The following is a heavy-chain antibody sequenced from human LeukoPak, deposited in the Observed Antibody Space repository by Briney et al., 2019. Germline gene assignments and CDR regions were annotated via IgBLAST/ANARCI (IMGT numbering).Heavy chain of an antibody. Sequence: GGSLRLPCAASGFTFSTYWIHWVRQAPGKGLVWVSRISSDGSSTTYADSVKGRFTISRDNAKNTLYLQMNSLRAEDTAVYSCAREGVATTSFDYWGQGTLVTVSS. CDR2: ISSDGSST. D-gene: IGHD5-12*01. CDR1: GFTFSTYW. CDR3: AREGVATTSFDY. J-gene: IGHJ4*02. V-gene: IGHV3-74*01.